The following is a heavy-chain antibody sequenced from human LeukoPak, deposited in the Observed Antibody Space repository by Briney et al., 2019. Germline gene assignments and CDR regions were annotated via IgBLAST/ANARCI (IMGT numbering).Heavy chain of an antibody. CDR2: IYPGDSDT. CDR3: ARHPRWDIVVVPSSTPDY. D-gene: IGHD2-2*01. V-gene: IGHV5-51*01. CDR1: GYTFTGYY. Sequence: KVSCKASGYTFTGYYMHWVRQMPGKGLEWMGIIYPGDSDTRYSPSFQGQVTISADKSISTAYLQWSSLKASDTAMYYCARHPRWDIVVVPSSTPDYWGQGTLVTVSS. J-gene: IGHJ4*02.